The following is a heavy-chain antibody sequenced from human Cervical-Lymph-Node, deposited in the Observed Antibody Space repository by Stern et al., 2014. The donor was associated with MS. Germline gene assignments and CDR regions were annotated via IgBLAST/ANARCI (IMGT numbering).Heavy chain of an antibody. CDR1: GGSISSGSDY. V-gene: IGHV4-61*02. CDR2: IHPSGSA. D-gene: IGHD5-18*01. Sequence: MQLVESGPGLVKPSQTLSLTCNVSGGSISSGSDYWSWLRQPVGKGLQWIGRIHPSGSAYYTPSLKSRVTISTDTSKNQFSLELTSATAADTAIYYCASGYRIFDYWGQGILVTVSS. CDR3: ASGYRIFDY. J-gene: IGHJ4*02.